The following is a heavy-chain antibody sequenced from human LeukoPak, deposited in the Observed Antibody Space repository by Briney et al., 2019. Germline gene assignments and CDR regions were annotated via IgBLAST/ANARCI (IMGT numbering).Heavy chain of an antibody. CDR1: GFTFSSYS. CDR2: INHSGST. V-gene: IGHV4-34*08. Sequence: GSLRLSCAASGFTFSSYSMNWVRQPPGKGLEWIGEINHSGSTNYNPSLKSRVTISVDTSKNQFSLKLSSVTAADTAVYYCAKTHSSGWLLDYWGQGTLVTVSS. J-gene: IGHJ4*02. D-gene: IGHD6-19*01. CDR3: AKTHSSGWLLDY.